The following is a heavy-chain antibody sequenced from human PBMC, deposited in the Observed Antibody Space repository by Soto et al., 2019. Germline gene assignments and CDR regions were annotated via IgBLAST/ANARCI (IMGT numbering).Heavy chain of an antibody. V-gene: IGHV6-1*01. CDR3: ARLANNCSGGICSSNKIYYYYYGKDV. Sequence: SQTLSLTCAISGDSVSSNSAAWNWIRQSPSRGLEWLGRTYYRSKWYNDYAVSVKSRITINPDTSKNQFSLQLNSVTPEDTAVYYCARLANNCSGGICSSNKIYYYYYGKDVCGQGTTVTVSS. D-gene: IGHD2-15*01. J-gene: IGHJ6*02. CDR2: TYYRSKWYN. CDR1: GDSVSSNSAA.